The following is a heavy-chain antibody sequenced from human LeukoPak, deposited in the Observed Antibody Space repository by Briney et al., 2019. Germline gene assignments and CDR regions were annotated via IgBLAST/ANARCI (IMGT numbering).Heavy chain of an antibody. D-gene: IGHD4-17*01. J-gene: IGHJ4*02. CDR2: ISSSDNTI. Sequence: QPGGSLRLSCAASGFTFSSYEMSWVRQAPGKGLEWVSYISSSDNTIYYADSVKGRFTISRDNAKNSLYLQMNSLRAEDTAVYYCARRTTVITDDYWGQGTLVTVSS. CDR1: GFTFSSYE. CDR3: ARRTTVITDDY. V-gene: IGHV3-48*03.